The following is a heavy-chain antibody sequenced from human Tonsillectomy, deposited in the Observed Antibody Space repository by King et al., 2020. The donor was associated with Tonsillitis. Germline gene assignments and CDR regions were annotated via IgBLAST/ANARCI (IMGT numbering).Heavy chain of an antibody. D-gene: IGHD1-26*01. V-gene: IGHV3-30-3*01. J-gene: IGHJ4*02. CDR3: ARALSGTYPCY. CDR2: ISYDGSNK. CDR1: GFTFSSFA. Sequence: QLVQSGGGVVQPGRSLRLSCAASGFTFSSFAMHWVRQAPGKGLEGVAVISYDGSNKSYADSVKGRFTISRDNSKSSLYLQMNSLRAEDTAVYYCARALSGTYPCYWGQGTLVTVSS.